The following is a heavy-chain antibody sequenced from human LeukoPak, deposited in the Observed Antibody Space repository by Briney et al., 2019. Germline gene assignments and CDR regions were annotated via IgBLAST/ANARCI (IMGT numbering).Heavy chain of an antibody. Sequence: GRSLRLSCAASGFTFSTYWMSCVRQPPGKGLEWVANIKQDGSDKFYVDSVKGRFTISRDNAKNSMYLQMSSLRAEDTAIYYCARVLPVASRDYWGQGTLVTVSS. V-gene: IGHV3-7*01. J-gene: IGHJ4*02. CDR1: GFTFSTYW. CDR2: IKQDGSDK. D-gene: IGHD2-2*01. CDR3: ARVLPVASRDY.